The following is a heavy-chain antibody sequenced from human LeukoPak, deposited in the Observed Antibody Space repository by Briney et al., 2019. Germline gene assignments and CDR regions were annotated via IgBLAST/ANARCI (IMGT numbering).Heavy chain of an antibody. CDR3: AKDYGDYSLA. D-gene: IGHD4-17*01. J-gene: IGHJ5*02. CDR2: IYHSGSP. CDR1: GGSISSSSFY. V-gene: IGHV4-39*02. Sequence: SGTLSLTCTVSGGSISSSSFYWGWIRQPPGMGLEWIGTIYHSGSPYYNPSLNSRVTISGATSKNQYSLKLSSVTAADTAVYYCAKDYGDYSLAWGQGTLVTVSS.